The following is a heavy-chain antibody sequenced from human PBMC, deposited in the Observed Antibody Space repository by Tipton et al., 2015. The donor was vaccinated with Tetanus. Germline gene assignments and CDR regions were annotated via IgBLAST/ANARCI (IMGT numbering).Heavy chain of an antibody. D-gene: IGHD2-15*01. CDR1: GFTFSNYA. CDR3: ARRGCRGGSCYISPNYGMDV. CDR2: VGTSASNT. Sequence: SLRLSCVASGFTFSNYAFNWVRQAPGKGLEWVSSVGTSASNTYYADSVKGRCTISRDNSKNTVVLHVTSLRGEDTAVYCCARRGCRGGSCYISPNYGMDVWGQGTTVTVSS. J-gene: IGHJ6*02. V-gene: IGHV3-23*01.